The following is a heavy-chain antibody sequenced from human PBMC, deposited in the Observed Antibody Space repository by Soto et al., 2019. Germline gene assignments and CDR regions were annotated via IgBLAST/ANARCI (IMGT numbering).Heavy chain of an antibody. J-gene: IGHJ2*01. Sequence: QLQLQESGSGLVKPSQTLSLTCAVSGVSISSGGYSWSWIRQPPGKGLEWLGYIYQSRSTYYTPSLKSRVTISVDRSKNQFSLKLSSVTAADTAVYYCASRDGYKIDWYFDLWGRGTLVTVSS. CDR3: ASRDGYKIDWYFDL. CDR2: IYQSRST. D-gene: IGHD5-12*01. CDR1: GVSISSGGYS. V-gene: IGHV4-30-2*01.